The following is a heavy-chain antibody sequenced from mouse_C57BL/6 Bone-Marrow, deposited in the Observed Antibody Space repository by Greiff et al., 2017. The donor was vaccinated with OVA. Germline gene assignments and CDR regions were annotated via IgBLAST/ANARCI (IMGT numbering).Heavy chain of an antibody. CDR2: IDPANGNT. CDR1: GFTIKNTY. V-gene: IGHV14-3*01. CDR3: ARWDYDGYYFDY. D-gene: IGHD2-4*01. J-gene: IGHJ2*01. Sequence: VQLQQSVAELVRPGASVKLSCTASGFTIKNTYMHWVKQRPEQGLEWIGRIDPANGNTKYAPKFQGKATITADTSSNTAYLQLSSLTSEDTAIYYCARWDYDGYYFDYWGQGTTLTVSS.